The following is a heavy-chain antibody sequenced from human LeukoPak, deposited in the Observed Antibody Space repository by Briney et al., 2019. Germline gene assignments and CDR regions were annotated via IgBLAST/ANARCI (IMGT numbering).Heavy chain of an antibody. CDR2: ISSGSRRI. CDR3: ARVVLDHF. D-gene: IGHD6-6*01. CDR1: GFTFSIFG. Sequence: PGGSLRLSCAASGFTFSIFGLNWVRQAPGKGLEWVSSISSGSRRIHYADSMRGRFTISRDNAKSSVYLQMHNLRVEDTATYFCARVVLDHFWGRGTLVTVSS. V-gene: IGHV3-21*06. J-gene: IGHJ4*02.